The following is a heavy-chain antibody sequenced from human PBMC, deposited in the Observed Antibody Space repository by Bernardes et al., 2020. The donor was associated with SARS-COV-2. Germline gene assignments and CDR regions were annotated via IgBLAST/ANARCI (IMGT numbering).Heavy chain of an antibody. CDR1: GFTFRSSW. CDR2: INSDGSST. Sequence: AGPLSLSCAASGFTFRSSWMHWVRQAPGTGLVWVSRINSDGSSTSYADSVKGRFTISRDNAKNTLYLQMNSLRAEDTAVYYCARVGYYDILTGYGMDVWGQGTTVTGS. CDR3: ARVGYYDILTGYGMDV. D-gene: IGHD3-9*01. J-gene: IGHJ6*02. V-gene: IGHV3-74*01.